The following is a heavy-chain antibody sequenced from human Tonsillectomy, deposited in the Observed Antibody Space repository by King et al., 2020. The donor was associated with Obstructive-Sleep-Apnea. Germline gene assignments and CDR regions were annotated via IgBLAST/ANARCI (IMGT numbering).Heavy chain of an antibody. J-gene: IGHJ4*02. D-gene: IGHD3-10*01. CDR1: VFTFSNYA. Sequence: VQLVESGGGLVQPGGSLRLSCAASVFTFSNYAMSWVRQAPGKGLEWVSAISGSGGSTYYADSVKGRFTISRDNSKNTLYLQMNNLRAEDTAIYYCAKDRGVRRVTPFDCWGQGTLVTVSS. CDR2: ISGSGGST. CDR3: AKDRGVRRVTPFDC. V-gene: IGHV3-23*04.